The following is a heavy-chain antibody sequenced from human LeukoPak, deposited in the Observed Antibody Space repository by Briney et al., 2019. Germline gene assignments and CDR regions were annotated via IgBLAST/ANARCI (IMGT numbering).Heavy chain of an antibody. CDR2: IYYTGST. Sequence: SETLSLTCTVSGGSVSSYCWSWIRQPPGKGLEWIGYIYYTGSTNYNPSLKSRVTISVDTSKTQFSLKLSSVTAADTAVYYCARDPTSSAWFDPWGQGTLVTVSS. CDR3: ARDPTSSAWFDP. CDR1: GGSVSSYC. D-gene: IGHD6-19*01. J-gene: IGHJ5*02. V-gene: IGHV4-59*02.